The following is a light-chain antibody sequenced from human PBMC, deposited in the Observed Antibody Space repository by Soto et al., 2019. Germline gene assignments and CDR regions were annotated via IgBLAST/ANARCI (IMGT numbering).Light chain of an antibody. V-gene: IGLV1-40*01. J-gene: IGLJ2*01. CDR2: GNN. CDR1: SPNIGAGHD. CDR3: PSYDSSLSSVV. Sequence: QSVLTQPPSVSGAPGQRVTISCTGSSPNIGAGHDVHWYQQLPGTAPKLLIYGNNNRPSGVPDRFSGSKAGTSASRAITGLQAEDEADYYCPSYDSSLSSVVFGGGTKLTVL.